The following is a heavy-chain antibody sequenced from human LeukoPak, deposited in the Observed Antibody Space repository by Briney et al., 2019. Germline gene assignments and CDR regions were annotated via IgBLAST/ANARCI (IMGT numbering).Heavy chain of an antibody. CDR3: ARELVFYYYYGMDV. CDR1: GFTFRSHA. J-gene: IGHJ6*02. D-gene: IGHD6-13*01. CDR2: ILNSGDTK. V-gene: IGHV3-23*01. Sequence: GGSLRLSCAASGFTFRSHAMSWVRQAPGKGLEWVSNILNSGDTKYYADSVKGRFTISRDNSKNTLYLQMNSLRAEDTAVYYCARELVFYYYYGMDVWGQGTTVTVSS.